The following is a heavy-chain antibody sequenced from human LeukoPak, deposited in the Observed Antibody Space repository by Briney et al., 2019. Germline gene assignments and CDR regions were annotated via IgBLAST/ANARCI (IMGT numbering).Heavy chain of an antibody. CDR2: TDYSGGT. V-gene: IGHV4-59*08. D-gene: IGHD1-7*01. CDR3: ARGGHDWNYVGEWYFDS. J-gene: IGHJ4*02. CDR1: GGSISGYS. Sequence: KPSETLSLTCTVSGGSISGYSWSWIRRPPGKGLEWIGYTDYSGGTKYNPSLKSRVTISLDTSKNQFSLRLRSVTDADTAVYYCARGGHDWNYVGEWYFDSWGQGTQVIVSS.